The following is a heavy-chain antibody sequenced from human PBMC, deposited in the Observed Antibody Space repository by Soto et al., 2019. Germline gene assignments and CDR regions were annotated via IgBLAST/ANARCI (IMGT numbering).Heavy chain of an antibody. CDR1: GYTFGHFY. J-gene: IGHJ4*02. D-gene: IGHD3-9*01. CDR3: ARDEGGYDILTGYYKAHHFDQ. CDR2: ISPHNRNT. Sequence: AEVKVSCKASGYTFGHFYITWVRQAPGQGLEWMGAISPHNRNTNYAEKFRGRVTMTTDTSTTTAYMELRSLRSDDTAVYYCARDEGGYDILTGYYKAHHFDQWGQGALVTVSS. V-gene: IGHV1-18*01.